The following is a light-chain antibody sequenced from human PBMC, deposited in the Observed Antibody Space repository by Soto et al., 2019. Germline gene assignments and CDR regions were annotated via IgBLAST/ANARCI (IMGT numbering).Light chain of an antibody. J-gene: IGKJ1*01. V-gene: IGKV3-20*01. CDR1: QSVDSSY. CDR2: GAS. Sequence: EIVLTQSPGTLSLSPGERATLSCRASQSVDSSYLAWYQQKPGQAPRLLIYGASSRDTGIPDSFSGGGSGTDFTLTISRLEPEDFAVYYCQEYCSSPRTFGQGTKVEIK. CDR3: QEYCSSPRT.